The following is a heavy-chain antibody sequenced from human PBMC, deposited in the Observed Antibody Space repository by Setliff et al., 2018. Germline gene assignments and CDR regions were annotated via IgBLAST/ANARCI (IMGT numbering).Heavy chain of an antibody. CDR3: AREGVDTRSSTDYRYYMDV. D-gene: IGHD5-18*01. Sequence: ASVKVSCKASGGTFSSYGISWVRQAPGQGLEWMGGTIPIFRTTNYAREFQGRVTIITDESTSTAYMELSSLTSADTAVYYCAREGVDTRSSTDYRYYMDVWGKGTTVTVSS. V-gene: IGHV1-69*05. J-gene: IGHJ6*03. CDR1: GGTFSSYG. CDR2: TIPIFRTT.